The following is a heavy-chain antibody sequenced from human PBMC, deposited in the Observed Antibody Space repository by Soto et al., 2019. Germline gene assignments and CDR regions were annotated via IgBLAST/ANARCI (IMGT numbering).Heavy chain of an antibody. V-gene: IGHV3-23*01. Sequence: GGSLRLSCAASGFTFSSYAMSWVRQAPGKGLEWVSVISGSGDTTNYADSVKDRFTISRDNSKNSLYLQMNSLRVEDTAIYYCAKNSSWAHYYYMDAWGKATTVT. J-gene: IGHJ6*03. CDR3: AKNSSWAHYYYMDA. D-gene: IGHD1-26*01. CDR2: ISGSGDTT. CDR1: GFTFSSYA.